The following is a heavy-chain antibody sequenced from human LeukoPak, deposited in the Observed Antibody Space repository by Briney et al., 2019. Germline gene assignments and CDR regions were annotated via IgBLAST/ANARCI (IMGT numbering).Heavy chain of an antibody. CDR2: ISGSGGST. D-gene: IGHD6-19*01. J-gene: IGHJ4*02. CDR1: GFTFSSYA. Sequence: GGSLRLSCAASGFTFSSYAMSWVRQAPGKGLEWVSAISGSGGSTYYADSVKGRFTISRDNSKNTLYLQMNSLRAEDTAVYYCAKPRRRQWLVRPWADYWGQGTLVTVSS. CDR3: AKPRRRQWLVRPWADY. V-gene: IGHV3-23*01.